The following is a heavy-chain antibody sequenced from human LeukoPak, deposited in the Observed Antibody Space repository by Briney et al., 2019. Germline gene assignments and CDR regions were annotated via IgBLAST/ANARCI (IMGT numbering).Heavy chain of an antibody. CDR2: ISSSSSTI. CDR1: GFTFSSYS. D-gene: IGHD3-10*01. Sequence: GGSLRLSCAASGFTFSSYSMNWVRQAPGKGLEWVSYISSSSSTIYYADSVKGRFTISRDNAKNSLYLQMNSLRAEDTAVYYCARALPSITMVRGVMPPFDYWGEGTLVTVSS. V-gene: IGHV3-48*01. CDR3: ARALPSITMVRGVMPPFDY. J-gene: IGHJ4*02.